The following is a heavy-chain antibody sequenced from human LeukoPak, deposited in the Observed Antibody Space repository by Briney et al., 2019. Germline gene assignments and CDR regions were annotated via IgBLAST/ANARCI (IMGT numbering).Heavy chain of an antibody. V-gene: IGHV3-23*01. CDR3: VTGSWHS. J-gene: IGHJ4*02. Sequence: PGGSLRLSCAASGFTFSDYMMNWVRQAPGKGLEWVSAVNGGRSGSTHYADSVEGRFTISRDNYNDALYLEMNSLRVEDAGVYYCVTGSWHSWGQGPLVPVSS. CDR1: GFTFSDYM. CDR2: VNGGRSGST. D-gene: IGHD3-10*01.